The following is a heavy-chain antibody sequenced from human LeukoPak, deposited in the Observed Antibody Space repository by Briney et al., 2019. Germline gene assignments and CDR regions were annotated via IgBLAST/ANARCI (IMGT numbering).Heavy chain of an antibody. V-gene: IGHV1-18*01. CDR1: GYTFTSYG. J-gene: IGHJ4*02. D-gene: IGHD6-6*01. CDR3: ARDSPEGRHEYSSSCFDY. Sequence: ASVKVSCKASGYTFTSYGISWVRQAPGQGLEWMGWISAYNGNTNYAQKLQGRVTMTTDTSTSTAYMELRSLRSDDTAVYYCARDSPEGRHEYSSSCFDYWGQGTLVTVSS. CDR2: ISAYNGNT.